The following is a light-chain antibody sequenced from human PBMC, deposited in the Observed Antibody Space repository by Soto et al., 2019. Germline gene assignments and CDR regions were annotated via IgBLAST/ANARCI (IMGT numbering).Light chain of an antibody. CDR3: SSYAATVYV. Sequence: QSALAQPPSASGSPGQSVTISCTGTSSDVGGYNFVSWFQQHPGKVPKLIMYEVSKRPSGVPDRFSGSKSGNTASLTVSGFQADDEADYYCSSYAATVYVFGTGTKVTVL. CDR2: EVS. J-gene: IGLJ1*01. V-gene: IGLV2-8*01. CDR1: SSDVGGYNF.